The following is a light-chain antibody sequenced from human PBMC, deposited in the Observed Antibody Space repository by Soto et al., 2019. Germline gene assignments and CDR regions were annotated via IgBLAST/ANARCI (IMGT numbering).Light chain of an antibody. CDR3: QQYGSAPVT. V-gene: IGKV3-20*01. CDR1: QSVSSGY. Sequence: EIVLTQSPGTLSLSPGEIATLSCRASQSVSSGYLAWHQQKRGQAPRLLIYGASNRATGIPDRFSGSGSGTDFTLTISRLEPEDFAVYYCQQYGSAPVTIGGGTKVEIK. CDR2: GAS. J-gene: IGKJ4*01.